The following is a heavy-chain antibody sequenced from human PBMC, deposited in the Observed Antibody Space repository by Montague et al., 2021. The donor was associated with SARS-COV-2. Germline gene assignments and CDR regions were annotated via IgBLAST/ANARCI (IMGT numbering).Heavy chain of an antibody. Sequence: SETLSLTCTVSGGSIGSYYWSWIRQPPGKGLEWIGYIYYSGSTNXNPSLKSRVTIPVDTSKNQFSLKLSSVTAAGTAVYYCARGGYYDYAFDIWGQGTTVTVSS. CDR1: GGSIGSYY. V-gene: IGHV4-59*01. D-gene: IGHD3-22*01. J-gene: IGHJ3*02. CDR3: ARGGYYDYAFDI. CDR2: IYYSGST.